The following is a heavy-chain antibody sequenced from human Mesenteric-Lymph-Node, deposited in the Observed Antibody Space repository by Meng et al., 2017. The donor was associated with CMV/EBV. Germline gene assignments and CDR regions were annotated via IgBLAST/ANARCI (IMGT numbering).Heavy chain of an antibody. CDR2: ISSSSSTI. CDR3: ARVEYDFWSGYQKDYYGMDV. J-gene: IGHJ6*02. D-gene: IGHD3-3*01. CDR1: GFTFSSYS. Sequence: GESLKISCAASGFTFSSYSMNWVRQAPGKGLEWVSYISSSSSTIYYADSVKGRFTISRDNAKNTLYLQMNSLRAEDTAVYYCARVEYDFWSGYQKDYYGMDVWGQGTTVTVSS. V-gene: IGHV3-48*04.